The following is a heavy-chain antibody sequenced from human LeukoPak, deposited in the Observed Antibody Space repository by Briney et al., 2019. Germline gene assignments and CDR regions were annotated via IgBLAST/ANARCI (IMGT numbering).Heavy chain of an antibody. D-gene: IGHD2-15*01. CDR2: ISRSGSTK. CDR3: ARVLRYCSGGNCYSGGLGYMDV. Sequence: PGGSLRLSCAASGFTFSDYNMRWIRQAPGKELEWVSSISRSGSTKYYADSVKGRFTISRDNAKNSLFLQMNSLRAEDTAVYYCARVLRYCSGGNCYSGGLGYMDVWGKGTTVTISS. CDR1: GFTFSDYN. J-gene: IGHJ6*03. V-gene: IGHV3-11*01.